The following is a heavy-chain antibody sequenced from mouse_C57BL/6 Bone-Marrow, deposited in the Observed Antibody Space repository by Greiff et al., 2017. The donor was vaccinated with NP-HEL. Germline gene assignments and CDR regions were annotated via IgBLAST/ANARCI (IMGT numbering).Heavy chain of an antibody. CDR1: GYTFTDYN. D-gene: IGHD1-1*01. Sequence: EVQLQQSGPELVKPGASVKIPCKASGYTFTDYNMDWVKQSPGKSLEWIGDINPNNGGTIYNQKFKGKATLTVDKSSSTSYMELRSLTSEDTAVYYCASITTVVEGGFAYWGQGTLVTVSA. CDR2: INPNNGGT. CDR3: ASITTVVEGGFAY. J-gene: IGHJ3*01. V-gene: IGHV1-18*01.